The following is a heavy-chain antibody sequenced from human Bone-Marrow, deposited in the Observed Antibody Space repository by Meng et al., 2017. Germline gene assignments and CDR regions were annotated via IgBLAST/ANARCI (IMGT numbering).Heavy chain of an antibody. CDR2: ISGSGGST. V-gene: IGHV3-23*01. CDR3: AKLRDGYNGPWYFDL. Sequence: ETLSLTCAASGFTFSSYAMSWVRQAPGKGLEWVSAISGSGGSTYYADSVKGRFTISRDNSKNTLYLQMNSLRAEDTAVYYCAKLRDGYNGPWYFDLWGRGTLVTVSS. CDR1: GFTFSSYA. J-gene: IGHJ2*01. D-gene: IGHD5-24*01.